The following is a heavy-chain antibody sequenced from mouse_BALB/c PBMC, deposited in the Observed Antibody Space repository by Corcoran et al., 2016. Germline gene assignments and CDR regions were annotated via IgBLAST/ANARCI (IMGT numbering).Heavy chain of an antibody. CDR3: AKTARATYYFDD. CDR2: IFPGSGNT. Sequence: QVQLQQSGPELVKPGASVKISCKASGYSFTSYYIHWVKQRPGQGLEWIGWIFPGSGNTKYNEKFKGQATLPADTSSSKAYMQLCSLTSEDSAVYVCAKTARATYYFDDWGQGTTLTVAS. J-gene: IGHJ2*01. D-gene: IGHD3-2*01. CDR1: GYSFTSYY. V-gene: IGHV1-66*01.